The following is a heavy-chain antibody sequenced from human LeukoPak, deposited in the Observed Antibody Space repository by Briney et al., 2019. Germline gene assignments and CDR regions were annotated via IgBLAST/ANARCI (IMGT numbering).Heavy chain of an antibody. J-gene: IGHJ1*01. CDR1: GYTFTSYY. Sequence: ASVKVSCKASGYTFTSYYMHWVRQAPGQGLEWMGIINPSGGSTSYAQKFQGRVTKTRDTSTSTVYMELSSLRSEDTAVYYCARGRYDFWSGYYTSEYFQHWGQGTLVTVSS. CDR2: INPSGGST. D-gene: IGHD3-3*01. CDR3: ARGRYDFWSGYYTSEYFQH. V-gene: IGHV1-46*01.